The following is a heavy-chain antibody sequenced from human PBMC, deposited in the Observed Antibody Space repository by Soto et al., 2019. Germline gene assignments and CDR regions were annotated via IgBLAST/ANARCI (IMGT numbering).Heavy chain of an antibody. CDR1: GFTLSSHS. Sequence: EVQLVESGGALVEPGGSLRLSCAASGFTLSSHSMNWVRQAPGQGLEWISYINTSGTTIYYADSVQGRFTISRDNAKSLLDLQMNSLRNEDTAVYFCARDHVAAPAAPFDFWGQGTLVTVSS. V-gene: IGHV3-48*02. J-gene: IGHJ4*02. D-gene: IGHD2-2*01. CDR3: ARDHVAAPAAPFDF. CDR2: INTSGTTI.